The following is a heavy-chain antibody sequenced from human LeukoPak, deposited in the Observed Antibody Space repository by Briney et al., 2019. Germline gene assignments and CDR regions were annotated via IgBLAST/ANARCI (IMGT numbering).Heavy chain of an antibody. J-gene: IGHJ5*02. CDR2: IYYSGST. CDR3: ARAALSAAAPFDP. D-gene: IGHD6-13*01. CDR1: GGSISPYY. Sequence: PSETLSLTCTVSGGSISPYYWIWIRQPPGKGLEWIGYIYYSGSTNYNPPLKSRVTISVDTSKNQFSLKLSSVTAADTAVYYCARAALSAAAPFDPWGQGTLVTVSS. V-gene: IGHV4-59*01.